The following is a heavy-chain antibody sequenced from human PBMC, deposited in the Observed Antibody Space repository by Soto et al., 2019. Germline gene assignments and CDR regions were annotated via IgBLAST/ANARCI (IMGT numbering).Heavy chain of an antibody. CDR1: GYTFTSYA. CDR3: ARDYYDSSGYLEDGMDV. Sequence: ASVKVSCKASGYTFTSYAMHWVRQAPGQSLEWMGWINAGNGNTKYSQKFQGRVTITRDTSASTAYMELSSLRSEDTAVYYCARDYYDSSGYLEDGMDVWGQGTTVTVSS. CDR2: INAGNGNT. D-gene: IGHD3-22*01. J-gene: IGHJ6*02. V-gene: IGHV1-3*01.